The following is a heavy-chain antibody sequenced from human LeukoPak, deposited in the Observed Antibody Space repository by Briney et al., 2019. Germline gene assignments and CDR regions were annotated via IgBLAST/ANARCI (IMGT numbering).Heavy chain of an antibody. CDR1: GYTFTGYY. J-gene: IGHJ6*02. D-gene: IGHD6-19*01. CDR2: INPNSGGT. Sequence: ASVKVSCKASGYTFTGYYMHWVRQAPGQGLEWMGWINPNSGGTNYAQKFQGRVTMTRDTSISTAYMELSRLRSDDTAVYYCARMRVAGLEYYYYGMDVWGQGTTVTVSS. V-gene: IGHV1-2*02. CDR3: ARMRVAGLEYYYYGMDV.